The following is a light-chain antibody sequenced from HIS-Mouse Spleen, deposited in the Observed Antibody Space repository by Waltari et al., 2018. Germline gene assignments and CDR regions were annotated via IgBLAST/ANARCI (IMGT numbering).Light chain of an antibody. J-gene: IGKJ2*01. Sequence: DIVMTQSPDSLAVSLGDRATITCKSSQSVLYSSNNKNYLAWYQQKPGQPPKLLIYWASTRESGVPYRFSGSGSGTDFTLTISSLQAEDVAVYYCQQYYSTPYTFGQGTKLEIK. CDR1: QSVLYSSNNKNY. CDR2: WAS. CDR3: QQYYSTPYT. V-gene: IGKV4-1*01.